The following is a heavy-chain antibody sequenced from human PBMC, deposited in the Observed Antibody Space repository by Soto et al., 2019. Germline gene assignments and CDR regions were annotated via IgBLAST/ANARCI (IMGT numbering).Heavy chain of an antibody. CDR2: IKQDGSEK. D-gene: IGHD4-17*01. J-gene: IGHJ4*02. CDR3: ARYSPNDYGDYTNLDY. Sequence: PGGSLRLSCAASGFTFSSYWMIWVRQAPGKGLEWVANIKQDGSEKYYVDSVKGRFTISRDNAKNSLYLQMNSLRAEDTAVYYCARYSPNDYGDYTNLDYWGQGTLVTVSS. V-gene: IGHV3-7*03. CDR1: GFTFSSYW.